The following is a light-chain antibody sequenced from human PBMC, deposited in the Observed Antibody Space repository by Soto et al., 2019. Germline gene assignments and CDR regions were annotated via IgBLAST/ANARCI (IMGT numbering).Light chain of an antibody. CDR3: ATWDDSLKGV. V-gene: IGLV2-14*02. Sequence: QSVLTQPASVSGSPGQSITISCTGTSSDFGNYNLVSWYQQHPGKVPKLILFEVNKRPSGVSGRFSGSKSGSSASLVISGLQSEDEADYYCATWDDSLKGVFGTGTKLTVL. J-gene: IGLJ1*01. CDR2: EVN. CDR1: SSDFGNYNL.